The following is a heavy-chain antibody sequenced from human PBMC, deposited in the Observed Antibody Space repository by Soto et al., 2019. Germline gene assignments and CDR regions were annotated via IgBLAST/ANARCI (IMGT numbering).Heavy chain of an antibody. V-gene: IGHV3-7*01. D-gene: IGHD1-26*01. CDR3: TRPLTTGWELLIDFF. J-gene: IGHJ4*02. Sequence: GGSLRLSCAASGFTFSNYWMAWVRQSPGKGLEWVANIKQDGSETYYADSVKGRFTISRANAKNSLYLQMNSLRAEDTAVYYCTRPLTTGWELLIDFFWGQGTPVTVSS. CDR2: IKQDGSET. CDR1: GFTFSNYW.